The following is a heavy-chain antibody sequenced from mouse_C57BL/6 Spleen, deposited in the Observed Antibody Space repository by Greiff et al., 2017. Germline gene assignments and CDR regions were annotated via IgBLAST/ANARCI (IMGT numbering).Heavy chain of an antibody. CDR3: AKPAYYSNYSAWFAY. J-gene: IGHJ3*01. V-gene: IGHV1-39*01. D-gene: IGHD2-5*01. Sequence: EVKLMESGPELVKPGASVKISCKASGYSFTDYNMNWVKQSNGKRLEWIGVLNPNYGTPSSNQKFKGKDTLTVDQSSITADMQLNSLTSEDSAVYYCAKPAYYSNYSAWFAYWGQGTLVTVSA. CDR2: LNPNYGTP. CDR1: GYSFTDYN.